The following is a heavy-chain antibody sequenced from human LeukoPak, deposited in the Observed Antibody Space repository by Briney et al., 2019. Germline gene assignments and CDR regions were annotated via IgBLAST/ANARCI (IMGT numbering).Heavy chain of an antibody. Sequence: HPGGSLRLSCAASGFTFSSYAMSWVRQAPGKGLDWVSAIGGSGATTHYADSVKGRFTISRDNSKNPLYLQMNSLRAEDTAVYYCSKDRGGTLGDYFDFWGQGTLVTVSS. CDR2: IGGSGATT. CDR3: SKDRGGTLGDYFDF. CDR1: GFTFSSYA. D-gene: IGHD3-10*01. J-gene: IGHJ4*02. V-gene: IGHV3-23*01.